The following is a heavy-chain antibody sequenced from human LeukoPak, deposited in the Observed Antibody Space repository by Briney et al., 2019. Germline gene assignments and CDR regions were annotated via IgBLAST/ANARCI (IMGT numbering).Heavy chain of an antibody. CDR1: GGSFSIYY. J-gene: IGHJ3*02. V-gene: IGHV4-4*07. Sequence: SETLSLTCTVSGGSFSIYYWSWIRQPAGKGLEWIGRIYTSGNTYYNPSLKSRVTISVDTSKNQFSLKLSSVTAADTAVYYCASSSSGWKSVKRGAFDIWGQGTMVTVSS. CDR3: ASSSSGWKSVKRGAFDI. CDR2: IYTSGNT. D-gene: IGHD6-19*01.